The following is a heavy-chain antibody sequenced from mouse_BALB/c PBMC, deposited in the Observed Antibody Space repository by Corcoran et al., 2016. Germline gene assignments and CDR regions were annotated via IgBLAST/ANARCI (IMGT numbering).Heavy chain of an antibody. J-gene: IGHJ2*01. D-gene: IGHD1-1*01. CDR1: GYTFTDYY. V-gene: IGHV1-26*01. CDR2: INPNNGGT. CDR3: ARDYSYYFDY. Sequence: EVQLQQSGPELVKPGASVKMSCKASGYTFTDYYMQWVKQSHGKSLEWIGDINPNNGGTSYNQKFKGKATLTVDKSSSTAYMQLNSLTSEDSAVYYCARDYSYYFDYWGQGTTLTVSS.